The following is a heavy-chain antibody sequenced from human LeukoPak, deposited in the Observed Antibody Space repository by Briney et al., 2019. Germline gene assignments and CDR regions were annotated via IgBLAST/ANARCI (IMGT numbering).Heavy chain of an antibody. CDR1: GGSIETYY. V-gene: IGHV4-4*07. CDR2: VYASGST. D-gene: IGHD1-26*01. CDR3: ARAYSDVSYNYWYFVL. Sequence: KPSETLSLTCTVSGGSIETYYWSWIRQPAGKGLEWIGRVYASGSTDYNPSLKSRVTMSVDTSKNQFSLKLTSVTAADAAVYFYARAYSDVSYNYWYFVLWGRGTLVTASS. J-gene: IGHJ2*01.